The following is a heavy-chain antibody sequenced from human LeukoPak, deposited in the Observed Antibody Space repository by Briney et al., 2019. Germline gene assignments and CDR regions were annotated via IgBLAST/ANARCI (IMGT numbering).Heavy chain of an antibody. CDR3: ARCSSSWTRSYYYYYMDV. V-gene: IGHV4-34*01. J-gene: IGHJ6*03. Sequence: GSLRLSCAASGFTFSDYYMSWIRQPPGKGLEWIGEINHSGSTNYNPSLKSRVTISVDTSKNQFSLKLSSVTAADTAVYYCARCSSSWTRSYYYYYMDVWGKGTTVTVSS. D-gene: IGHD6-13*01. CDR2: INHSGST. CDR1: GFTFSDYY.